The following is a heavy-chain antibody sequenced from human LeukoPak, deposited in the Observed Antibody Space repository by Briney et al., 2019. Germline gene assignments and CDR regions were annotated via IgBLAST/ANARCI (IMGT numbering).Heavy chain of an antibody. Sequence: SETLSLTCAVSGGSICGYYWSWIRQPPGKGLEWIGYIYYSGSTNYNTSLMSRVTISVDPSKNQFSLQLSSVTAADTAVYYCARLCLYGSGRYPYFDYWGQGTLVTVSS. CDR2: IYYSGST. V-gene: IGHV4-59*08. J-gene: IGHJ4*02. CDR1: GGSICGYY. D-gene: IGHD3-10*01. CDR3: ARLCLYGSGRYPYFDY.